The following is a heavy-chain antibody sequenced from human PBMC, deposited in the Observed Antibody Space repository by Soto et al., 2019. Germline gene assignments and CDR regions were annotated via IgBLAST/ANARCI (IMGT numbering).Heavy chain of an antibody. CDR1: GLSLSTSGVG. J-gene: IGHJ4*02. CDR3: AHSAVAGSIDY. V-gene: IGHV2-5*02. Sequence: SGPTLVNPTQTLSLTCTFSGLSLSTSGVGVGWIRQPPGMALEWLALIYWDHDKRYTSSLKCRHTIDKDTSKNQVVLTMTNMDPMDTATYYCAHSAVAGSIDYRGQGTLVTVS. D-gene: IGHD6-19*01. CDR2: IYWDHDK.